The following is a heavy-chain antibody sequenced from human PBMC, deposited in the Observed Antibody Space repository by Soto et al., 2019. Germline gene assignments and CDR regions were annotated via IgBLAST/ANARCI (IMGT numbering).Heavy chain of an antibody. CDR3: AREGYGSSYYYYMDV. J-gene: IGHJ6*03. V-gene: IGHV6-1*01. Sequence: PLPTLSLTCAISGDSVSSNSASWNWIRQSPSRGLEWLGRTYYRSKWYNDYAVSVKSRITINPDTAKNQFSLQLSSMTPEDTAVYYCAREGYGSSYYYYMDVWGKGTTVTVSS. D-gene: IGHD4-17*01. CDR1: GDSVSSNSAS. CDR2: TYYRSKWYN.